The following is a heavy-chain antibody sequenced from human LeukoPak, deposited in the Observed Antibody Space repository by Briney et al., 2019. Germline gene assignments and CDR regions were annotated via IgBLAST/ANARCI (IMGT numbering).Heavy chain of an antibody. CDR1: GYTFTNYV. D-gene: IGHD4-23*01. CDR2: ISAYNGDT. J-gene: IGHJ4*02. V-gene: IGHV1-18*01. CDR3: ARDRGYYGGNSYFDH. Sequence: ASVKVSCKASGYTFTNYVITWVRQAPGQGLEWMGWISAYNGDTNYAVNLQGRVTMTTDTSPNTAYMELRSPRSDDTAVYYCARDRGYYGGNSYFDHWGQGNLVTVSS.